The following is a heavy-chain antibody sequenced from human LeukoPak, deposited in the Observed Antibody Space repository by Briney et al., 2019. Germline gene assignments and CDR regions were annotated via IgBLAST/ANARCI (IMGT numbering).Heavy chain of an antibody. V-gene: IGHV3-30*04. CDR3: AREGRITMVRGAAFDY. CDR1: GFTFSSYA. Sequence: PGGSLRLSCAASGFTFSSYAMHWVRQAPGKGLEWVAVISYDGSNKYYADSVKGRFTISRDNSKNTLYLQMNSLRAEDTAVYYCAREGRITMVRGAAFDYWGQGTLVTVSS. CDR2: ISYDGSNK. D-gene: IGHD3-10*01. J-gene: IGHJ4*02.